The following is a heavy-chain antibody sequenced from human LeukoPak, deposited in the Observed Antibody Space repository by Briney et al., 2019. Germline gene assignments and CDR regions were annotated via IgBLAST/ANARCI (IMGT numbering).Heavy chain of an antibody. J-gene: IGHJ4*02. V-gene: IGHV4-39*07. CDR1: GDSLSSSSYY. CDR3: ARCKDYYVSGSYYKTFDY. Sequence: SETLSLTCTVSGDSLSSSSYYWGWIRQPPGKGLEWIGSIPYSGSTYYNPSLKSQLTISVDTPKNQFSLKLSSVTAADTAVYYCARCKDYYVSGSYYKTFDYWGQGTLVTVSS. CDR2: IPYSGST. D-gene: IGHD3-10*01.